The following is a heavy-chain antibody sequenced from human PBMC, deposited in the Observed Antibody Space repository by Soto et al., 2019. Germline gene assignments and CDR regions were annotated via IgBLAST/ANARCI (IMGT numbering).Heavy chain of an antibody. J-gene: IGHJ5*02. D-gene: IGHD3-10*01. CDR1: VYSLTSYW. Sequence: GKSLKVCCTGSVYSLTSYWISWVRQMPGKGLEWMGRIDPSDSYTNYSPSFQGHVTISADKSISTAYLQWSSLKASDTAMYYCAVSRFGESAPPVDDTRGQRNPLTVSS. V-gene: IGHV5-10-1*01. CDR2: IDPSDSYT. CDR3: AVSRFGESAPPVDDT.